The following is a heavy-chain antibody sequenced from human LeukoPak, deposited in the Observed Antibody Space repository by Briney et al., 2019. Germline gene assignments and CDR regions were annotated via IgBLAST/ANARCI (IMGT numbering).Heavy chain of an antibody. CDR1: GGSFSSGSYY. Sequence: SETLSLTCTVSGGSFSSGSYYWSWIRQPPGKGLEWIGYIYCSGSTNYNPSLKSRGTISVDTSKNQFSLKLSSVTAADTAVYYCARDRVAAASLDYWGQGTLVTVSS. CDR3: ARDRVAAASLDY. V-gene: IGHV4-61*01. J-gene: IGHJ4*02. CDR2: IYCSGST. D-gene: IGHD6-13*01.